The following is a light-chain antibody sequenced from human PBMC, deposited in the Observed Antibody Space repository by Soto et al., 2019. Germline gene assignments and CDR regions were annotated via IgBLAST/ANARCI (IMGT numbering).Light chain of an antibody. CDR1: QSVSSIN. CDR2: GAS. CDR3: QQDGSSPFT. V-gene: IGKV3-20*01. J-gene: IGKJ3*01. Sequence: EIVLTQSPGTLSLSPGERATLSCRASQSVSSINLAWYQQKPGQAPRLLIYGASSRATGIPDRFSGSGSGTDFTLTISRLEPEDFAVYYCQQDGSSPFTFGPGTKVDIK.